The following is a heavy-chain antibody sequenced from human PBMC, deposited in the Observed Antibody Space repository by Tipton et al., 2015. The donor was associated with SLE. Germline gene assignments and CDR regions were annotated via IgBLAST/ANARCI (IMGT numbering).Heavy chain of an antibody. CDR2: IYYSGST. V-gene: IGHV4-39*07. CDR3: ARGDCSSTSCLDY. D-gene: IGHD2-2*01. CDR1: GGSISSSRYY. J-gene: IGHJ4*02. Sequence: TLSLTCTVSGGSISSSRYYWGWIRQPPGKGLEWIGSIYYSGSTNYNPSLKSRVTISVDTSKNQFSLKLSSVTAADTAVYYCARGDCSSTSCLDYWGQGTLVTVSS.